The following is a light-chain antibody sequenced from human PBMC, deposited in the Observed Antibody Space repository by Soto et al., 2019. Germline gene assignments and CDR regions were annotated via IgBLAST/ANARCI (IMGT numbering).Light chain of an antibody. V-gene: IGKV3-20*01. CDR1: QSVDSN. Sequence: EIVMTQSPGTLSVSTGEGATLSCRASQSVDSNLAWYQQKPGQAPRLLIYGASTRPTGIPDRFSGSGSGTDFTLTISRLEPEDFAVYYCQQYGSSPVTFGQGTRLEIK. J-gene: IGKJ5*01. CDR2: GAS. CDR3: QQYGSSPVT.